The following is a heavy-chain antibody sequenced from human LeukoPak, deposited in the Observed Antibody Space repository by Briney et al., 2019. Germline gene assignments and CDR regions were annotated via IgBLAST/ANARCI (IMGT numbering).Heavy chain of an antibody. Sequence: GGSLRLSCAASGFTFSSYWMHWVRQAPGKGLVWVSRINSDGSSTSYADSVKGRFTISRDNAKNTLYLQMNSLRAEDTAVYYCARDATHYYDSSGLDYWGQGTLVTVSS. CDR2: INSDGSST. J-gene: IGHJ4*02. D-gene: IGHD3-22*01. V-gene: IGHV3-74*01. CDR1: GFTFSSYW. CDR3: ARDATHYYDSSGLDY.